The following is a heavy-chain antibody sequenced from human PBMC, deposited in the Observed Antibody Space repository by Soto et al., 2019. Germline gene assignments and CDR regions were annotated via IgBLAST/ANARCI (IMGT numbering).Heavy chain of an antibody. CDR2: IYWNDDK. V-gene: IGHV2-5*01. Sequence: SCPTLVNPTQTLTLTCIFSGFSLRTSGVGVGWIRQPPGKALEWLGFIYWNDDKRYSPSLKSRLTITKDTSKNQVVLTMTNMDPVDTATYYCAKSGSSGWYGWFDPWGQGTLVTVSS. J-gene: IGHJ5*02. CDR3: AKSGSSGWYGWFDP. D-gene: IGHD6-19*01. CDR1: GFSLRTSGVG.